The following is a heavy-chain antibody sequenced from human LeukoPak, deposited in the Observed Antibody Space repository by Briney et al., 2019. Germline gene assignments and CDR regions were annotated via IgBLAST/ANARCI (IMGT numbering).Heavy chain of an antibody. Sequence: GGSLRLSCAASGFTFSSYAMHWVRQAPGKGLEWVAVISYDGSNKYYADSVKGRFTISRDNSKNTLYLQMNSLRAEDTAVYYCARGAYYDSSGYYPFDAFDIWGQGTMVTVSS. D-gene: IGHD3-22*01. CDR3: ARGAYYDSSGYYPFDAFDI. CDR2: ISYDGSNK. J-gene: IGHJ3*02. V-gene: IGHV3-30*04. CDR1: GFTFSSYA.